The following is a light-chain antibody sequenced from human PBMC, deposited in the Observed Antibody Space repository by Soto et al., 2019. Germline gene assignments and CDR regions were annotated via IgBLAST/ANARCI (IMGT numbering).Light chain of an antibody. CDR1: QNIGRF. Sequence: DIQMTQSPSSLSASVGDRVTITCRASQNIGRFLNWHQQKPGKAPNVLLNVASTLRSGVPSRFSGSGSGTDFNLTINILQPEDFATSFCQQSFTTPLPFGGGTKVELK. CDR3: QQSFTTPLP. J-gene: IGKJ4*01. CDR2: VAS. V-gene: IGKV1-39*01.